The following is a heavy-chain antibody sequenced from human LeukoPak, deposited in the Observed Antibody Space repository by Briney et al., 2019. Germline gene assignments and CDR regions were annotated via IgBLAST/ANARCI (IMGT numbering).Heavy chain of an antibody. V-gene: IGHV4-39*07. D-gene: IGHD3-10*01. CDR1: GGSISSSSYY. Sequence: SETLSLTCTVSGGSISSSSYYWGWIRQPPGKGLEWIGSIYYSGSTYYNPSLKSRVTISVDTSKNQFSLKLSSVTAADTAVYYCARGRWNYVSGNYYTYYFDYWGQGTLVTVSS. J-gene: IGHJ4*02. CDR3: ARGRWNYVSGNYYTYYFDY. CDR2: IYYSGST.